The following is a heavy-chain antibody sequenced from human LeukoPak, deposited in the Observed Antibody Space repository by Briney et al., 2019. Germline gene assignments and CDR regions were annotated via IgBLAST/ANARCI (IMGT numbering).Heavy chain of an antibody. Sequence: ASVKVSCKASGYTLTGYYMHWVRQAPGQGLEWMGWINPNSGGTNYAQKLQGWVTMTRDTSISTAYMELSRLRSDDTAVYYCARTGQQLGFYGMDVWGQGTTVTVSS. J-gene: IGHJ6*02. CDR3: ARTGQQLGFYGMDV. CDR1: GYTLTGYY. V-gene: IGHV1-2*04. D-gene: IGHD6-13*01. CDR2: INPNSGGT.